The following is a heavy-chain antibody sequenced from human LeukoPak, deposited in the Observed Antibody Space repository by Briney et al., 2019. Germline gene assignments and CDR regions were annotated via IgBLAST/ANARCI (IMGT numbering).Heavy chain of an antibody. J-gene: IGHJ4*02. V-gene: IGHV4-34*01. CDR3: AKDWNDAIDY. Sequence: SETLSLTCAVYGGSFSGYYWSWIRQPPGKGLEWIGEINHSGSTNYNPSLKSRVTISVDTSKNQFSLKLSSVTAADTAVYYCAKDWNDAIDYWGQGTLVTVSS. CDR1: GGSFSGYY. CDR2: INHSGST. D-gene: IGHD1-1*01.